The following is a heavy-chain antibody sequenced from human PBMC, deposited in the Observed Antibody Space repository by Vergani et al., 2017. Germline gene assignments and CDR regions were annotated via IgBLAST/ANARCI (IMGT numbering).Heavy chain of an antibody. CDR1: GFTFSSYS. CDR3: ARDRSPMVRGVKASGY. CDR2: ISSSSSYI. Sequence: EVQLVESGGGLVQPGGSLRLSCAASGFTFSSYSMNWVRQAPGKGLEWVSSISSSSSYIYYADSVKGRFTISRDNAKNSLYLQMNSLRAEDTAVYYCARDRSPMVRGVKASGYWGQGTLVTVSS. V-gene: IGHV3-21*01. J-gene: IGHJ4*02. D-gene: IGHD3-10*01.